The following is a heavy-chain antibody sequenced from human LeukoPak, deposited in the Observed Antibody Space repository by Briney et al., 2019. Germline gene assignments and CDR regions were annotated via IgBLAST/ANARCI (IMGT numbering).Heavy chain of an antibody. D-gene: IGHD1-26*01. J-gene: IGHJ4*02. CDR3: ARDLSVGRYSDF. V-gene: IGHV3-30*03. CDR2: ISDDGSNE. Sequence: GRSLRLSCAASGFTFNSYGLHWVRQAPGKGLEWVALISDDGSNEYYADSVKGRFTISRDNSKNTLSLQMNNLRAEDTAVYYCARDLSVGRYSDFWGQGTLVTVSS. CDR1: GFTFNSYG.